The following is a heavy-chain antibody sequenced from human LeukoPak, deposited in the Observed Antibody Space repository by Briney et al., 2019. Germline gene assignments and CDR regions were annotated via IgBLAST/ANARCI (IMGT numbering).Heavy chain of an antibody. D-gene: IGHD5-18*01. Sequence: ASVKVSCKASGYTFTSYYMHWVRQAPGQGLGWMGIINPSGGTTSYAQKFQGRVTMTRDTSTSTVYMELSSLRSEDTAVYYCARGWVDTAMVLVDDAFDIWGQGTMVTVSS. CDR1: GYTFTSYY. CDR3: ARGWVDTAMVLVDDAFDI. V-gene: IGHV1-46*01. CDR2: INPSGGTT. J-gene: IGHJ3*02.